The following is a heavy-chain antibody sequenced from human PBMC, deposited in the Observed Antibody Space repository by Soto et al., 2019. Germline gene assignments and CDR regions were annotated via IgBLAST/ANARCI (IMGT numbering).Heavy chain of an antibody. D-gene: IGHD6-13*01. J-gene: IGHJ4*02. CDR2: IYYTGST. V-gene: IGHV4-59*01. CDR1: GDSINNYY. Sequence: PSETLSLTCTVSGDSINNYYWSWIRQPPGKRLEWIGYIYYTGSTTYNPSLESRVTMSVDTSKNQFSLKLSSVNAADTAVYYCAKYRRTEAEGFTLDYWGRRTMVTVSS. CDR3: AKYRRTEAEGFTLDY.